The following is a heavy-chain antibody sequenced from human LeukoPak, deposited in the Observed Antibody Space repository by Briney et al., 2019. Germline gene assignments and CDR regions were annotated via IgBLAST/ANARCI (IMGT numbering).Heavy chain of an antibody. CDR3: AKAQVVGSGYDSSGYYPDAFDI. CDR1: GFTFSSYA. J-gene: IGHJ3*02. D-gene: IGHD3-22*01. Sequence: GGSLRLSCAASGFTFSSYAMSWVRQAPGKGLEWVSAISGSGGSTYYADSVKGRFTISRDNSKNTLYLQMNSLRAEDTAVYYCAKAQVVGSGYDSSGYYPDAFDIWGQGTMVTVSS. CDR2: ISGSGGST. V-gene: IGHV3-23*01.